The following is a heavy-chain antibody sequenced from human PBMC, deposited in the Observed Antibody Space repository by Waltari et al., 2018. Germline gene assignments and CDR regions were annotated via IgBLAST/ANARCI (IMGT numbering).Heavy chain of an antibody. V-gene: IGHV3-7*01. Sequence: EVQLVESGGGLVQPGGSLRLSCAAAGFTCSSYWMSWLRQAPGKGLEWVANIKQDGSEKYYVDSVKGRFTISRDNAKNSLYLQMNSLRAEDTAVYYCARGGGYGDYGYAFDIWGQGTMVTVSS. CDR2: IKQDGSEK. CDR1: GFTCSSYW. CDR3: ARGGGYGDYGYAFDI. D-gene: IGHD4-17*01. J-gene: IGHJ3*02.